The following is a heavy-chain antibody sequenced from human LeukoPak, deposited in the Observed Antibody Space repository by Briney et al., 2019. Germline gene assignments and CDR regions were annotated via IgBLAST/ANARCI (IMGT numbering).Heavy chain of an antibody. Sequence: GGSLRLSCAASGFTFSSYAMSWVRQAPGKGLEWVATIKQDGSDKNYVDSVKGRLIISRDNAKNSLYLQMNSLRSEDTAVYYCARGGGTFDNWGQGTLVTVSS. V-gene: IGHV3-7*01. J-gene: IGHJ4*02. CDR3: ARGGGTFDN. CDR1: GFTFSSYA. D-gene: IGHD1-26*01. CDR2: IKQDGSDK.